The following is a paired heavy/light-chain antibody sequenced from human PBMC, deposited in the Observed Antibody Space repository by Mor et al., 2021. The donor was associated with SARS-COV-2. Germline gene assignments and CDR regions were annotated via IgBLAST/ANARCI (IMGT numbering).Light chain of an antibody. CDR2: KAS. CDR3: QQYDSYSSWT. Sequence: DIQMAQSPSTLSASVGDRITITCRASQSIATWLAWYQQKPGKAPNLLIYKASTLESGVPSRFSGSGSGTEFTLTIDSLQPDDFAIYHCQQYDSYSSWTFGQGTKVEVK. J-gene: IGKJ1*01. V-gene: IGKV1-5*03. CDR1: QSIATW.
Heavy chain of an antibody. J-gene: IGHJ4*02. CDR2: ISGSGGQK. D-gene: IGHD3-22*01. CDR3: ARRRGDISASYPRYFDS. Sequence: EVQMLESGGNLVQPGGSLSLSCVTSGFIFSRYSMAWVRQAPGKGLQCVSVISGSGGQKYYSDSVRGRFTISRDNSMNTLSLHMIGLRADDTAIYYCARRRGDISASYPRYFDSWGQGIQVTVSS. V-gene: IGHV3-23*01. CDR1: GFIFSRYS.